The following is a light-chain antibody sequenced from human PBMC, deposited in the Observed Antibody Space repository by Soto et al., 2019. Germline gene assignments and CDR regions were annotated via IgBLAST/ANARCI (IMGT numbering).Light chain of an antibody. CDR2: KPS. CDR1: QSLNSW. CDR3: QQYNTYS. V-gene: IGKV1-5*03. Sequence: DIQMTQSPSTLSASVGDRVSITCRASQSLNSWLAWYQQKPGKAPKLLIYKPSTLESGVPSRFSGSGSGTAFTLTISSLQPDDFATYYCQQYNTYSFGQGTKLEIK. J-gene: IGKJ2*01.